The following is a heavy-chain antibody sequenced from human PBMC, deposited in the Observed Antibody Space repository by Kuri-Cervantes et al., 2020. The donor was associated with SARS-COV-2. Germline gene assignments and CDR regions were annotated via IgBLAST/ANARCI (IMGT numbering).Heavy chain of an antibody. CDR3: ASLGVDCSGGSCWQGFDY. D-gene: IGHD2-15*01. V-gene: IGHV1-18*01. Sequence: ASVKVSCKASGYTFTSYGISWVRQAPGQGLEWMGWISAYNGNTNYAQKFQGRVTMTRDTSTSTVYMELSSLRSEDTAVYYCASLGVDCSGGSCWQGFDYWGQGTLVTVSS. CDR2: ISAYNGNT. J-gene: IGHJ4*02. CDR1: GYTFTSYG.